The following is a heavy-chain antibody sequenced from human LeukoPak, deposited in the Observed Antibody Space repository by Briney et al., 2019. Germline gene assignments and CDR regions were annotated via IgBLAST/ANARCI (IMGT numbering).Heavy chain of an antibody. Sequence: GGSLRLSCAASGFTFDDYAMHWVRQAPGKGLEWVSLISGDGGSTYYADSVKGRFTISRDNSKNSLYLQMNSLRTEDTALYYCATGYCSGGSCPREVMSGGMDVWGQGTTVTVSS. J-gene: IGHJ6*02. D-gene: IGHD2-15*01. CDR2: ISGDGGST. CDR3: ATGYCSGGSCPREVMSGGMDV. V-gene: IGHV3-43*02. CDR1: GFTFDDYA.